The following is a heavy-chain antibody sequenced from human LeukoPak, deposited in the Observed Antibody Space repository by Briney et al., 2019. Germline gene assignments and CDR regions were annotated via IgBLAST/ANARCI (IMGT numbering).Heavy chain of an antibody. CDR1: GFTFSSYA. CDR2: ISYDGSNK. V-gene: IGHV3-30-3*01. CDR3: ARGVAERDSSGSPFDY. Sequence: GGSLRLSCGASGFTFSSYAMHWVRQAPGKGLEWVAVISYDGSNKYYADSVKRRFTISRDNSKNTLYLQMNSLRAEDTAVYYCARGVAERDSSGSPFDYWGQGTLVTVSS. J-gene: IGHJ4*02. D-gene: IGHD3-22*01.